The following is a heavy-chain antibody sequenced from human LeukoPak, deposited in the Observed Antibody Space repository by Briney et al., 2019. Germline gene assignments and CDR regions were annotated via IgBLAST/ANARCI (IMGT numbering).Heavy chain of an antibody. CDR1: GGSISSGGYY. CDR3: ARVEGSGSYFDAFDI. D-gene: IGHD3-10*01. Sequence: SQTLSLTCTVSGGSISSGGYYWSWIRQPPGKGLEWIGYIDYSGSTNYNPSLKSRVTISVDTSKNQFSLKLSSVTAADTAVYYCARVEGSGSYFDAFDIWGQGTMVTVSS. J-gene: IGHJ3*02. CDR2: IDYSGST. V-gene: IGHV4-61*08.